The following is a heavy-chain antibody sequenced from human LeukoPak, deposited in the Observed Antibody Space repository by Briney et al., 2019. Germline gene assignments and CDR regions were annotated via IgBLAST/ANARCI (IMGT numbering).Heavy chain of an antibody. Sequence: PGGSLRLSCAASGFTFSSYAMHWVRQAPGKGLEWVAVISYDGSNKYYADSVKGRFTNSRDNSKNTLYLQMNSLRAEDTAVYYCARARYDSSGYYLDYWGQGTLVTVSS. D-gene: IGHD3-22*01. J-gene: IGHJ4*02. CDR3: ARARYDSSGYYLDY. CDR2: ISYDGSNK. CDR1: GFTFSSYA. V-gene: IGHV3-30-3*01.